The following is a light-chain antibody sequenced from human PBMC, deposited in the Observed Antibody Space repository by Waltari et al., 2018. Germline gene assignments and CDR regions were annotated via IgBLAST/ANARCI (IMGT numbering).Light chain of an antibody. CDR1: NSNTGSNT. V-gene: IGLV1-44*01. J-gene: IGLJ3*02. CDR2: GND. CDR3: AAWDESLKGWV. Sequence: QSVLTQPPSLSGTPGQMVTISCSGSNSNTGSNTVDWYQVLPGTAPKLLIHGNDQRPSGVPDRFSGSKFGASGSLAISGLQPEDESEYYCAAWDESLKGWVFGGGTRLTVL.